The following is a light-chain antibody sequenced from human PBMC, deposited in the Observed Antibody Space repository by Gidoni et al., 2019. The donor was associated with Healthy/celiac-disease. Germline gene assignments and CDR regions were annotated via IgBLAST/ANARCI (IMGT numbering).Light chain of an antibody. J-gene: IGLJ2*01. V-gene: IGLV2-8*01. CDR3: SSYAGSRVV. CDR1: SSDVGGYNY. CDR2: EVS. Sequence: QSALTQPPSASGSPGQSVTISCTGTSSDVGGYNYVSWYQQHPGNAPQLMIYEVSKRPSGVPDRFSGSKSGNTASLTVSGLQAEDEADYYCSSYAGSRVVFGGGTKLTVL.